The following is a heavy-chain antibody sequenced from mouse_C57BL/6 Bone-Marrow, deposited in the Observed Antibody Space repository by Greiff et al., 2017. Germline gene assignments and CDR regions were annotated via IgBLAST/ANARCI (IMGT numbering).Heavy chain of an antibody. Sequence: VQLQQSGAELVKPGASVKMSCKASGYTFTTYPIEWMKQNHGKSLEWIGNFHPYNDDTKYNEKFKGKATLTVEKSSSTVYLELSRLTSDDSAVYDCASDGSEGGYYFDYWGQGTTLTVSS. D-gene: IGHD1-1*01. CDR2: FHPYNDDT. J-gene: IGHJ2*01. CDR1: GYTFTTYP. CDR3: ASDGSEGGYYFDY. V-gene: IGHV1-47*01.